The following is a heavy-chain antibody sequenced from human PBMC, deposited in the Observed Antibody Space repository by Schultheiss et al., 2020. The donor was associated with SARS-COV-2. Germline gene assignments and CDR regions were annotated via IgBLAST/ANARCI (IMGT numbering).Heavy chain of an antibody. D-gene: IGHD4-11*01. J-gene: IGHJ4*02. Sequence: SVKVSCKASGYTFTGYYMHWVRQAPGQGLEWMGWINPILGIANYAQKFQGRVTITADKSTSTAYMELSSLRSEDTAVYYCARFTVTNYFDYWGQGTLVTVSS. CDR3: ARFTVTNYFDY. V-gene: IGHV1-69*10. CDR1: GYTFTGYY. CDR2: INPILGIA.